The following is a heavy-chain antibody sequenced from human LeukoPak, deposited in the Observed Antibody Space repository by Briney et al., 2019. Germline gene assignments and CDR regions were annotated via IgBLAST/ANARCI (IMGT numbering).Heavy chain of an antibody. CDR2: IKQDGSEK. V-gene: IGHV3-7*01. D-gene: IGHD3-3*01. Sequence: GGSLRLSCAASGFTFSSYWMSWVRQAPGKGLEWVANIKQDGSEKYYVDSVKGRFTISRDNAKNSLYLQMNSLRAEDTAVYYCARGAYYDFWSGSPEPSYFASWGKGTLVTVPP. CDR1: GFTFSSYW. J-gene: IGHJ4*02. CDR3: ARGAYYDFWSGSPEPSYFAS.